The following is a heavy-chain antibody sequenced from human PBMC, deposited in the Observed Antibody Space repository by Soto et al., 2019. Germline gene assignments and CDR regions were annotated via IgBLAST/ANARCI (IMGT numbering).Heavy chain of an antibody. CDR1: GLSLSSYG. Sequence: GTARLSCAASGLSLSSYGMHWVRQAPGKGLEWVAVISYDGSNKYYADSVKGRFTISRDNSKNTLYLQMNSLRAEDTAVYYCSKVCYYYDRSGYYNYWGQGTLVTVSS. D-gene: IGHD3-22*01. V-gene: IGHV3-30*18. CDR2: ISYDGSNK. J-gene: IGHJ4*02. CDR3: SKVCYYYDRSGYYNY.